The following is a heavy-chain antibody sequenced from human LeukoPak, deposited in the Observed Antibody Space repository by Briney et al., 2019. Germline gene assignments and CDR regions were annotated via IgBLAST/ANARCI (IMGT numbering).Heavy chain of an antibody. J-gene: IGHJ4*02. Sequence: GGSLRLSCAASAFIFSGYGMHWVRQAPGKGLEWVAGIWYDGSNKYYADSVKGRFTISRDNSKNTLYLQMNSLRAEDTAVFYCARGNFRRDGYNFDYWGQGTLVTVSS. CDR3: ARGNFRRDGYNFDY. D-gene: IGHD5-24*01. V-gene: IGHV3-33*01. CDR1: AFIFSGYG. CDR2: IWYDGSNK.